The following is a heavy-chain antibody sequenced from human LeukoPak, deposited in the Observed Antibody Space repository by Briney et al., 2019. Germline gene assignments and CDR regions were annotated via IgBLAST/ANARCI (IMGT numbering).Heavy chain of an antibody. D-gene: IGHD3-10*01. V-gene: IGHV3-74*01. CDR3: ARDRGDYFDS. J-gene: IGHJ4*02. CDR1: GFTFSNYG. CDR2: IKSDGSST. Sequence: GMSLRLSCEASGFTFSNYGMHWVRQAPGKGLVWVSRIKSDGSSTNYADPVKGRFTISRDNAKNTLYLQVNSLRAEDTAVYYCARDRGDYFDSWGQGTLVTVSS.